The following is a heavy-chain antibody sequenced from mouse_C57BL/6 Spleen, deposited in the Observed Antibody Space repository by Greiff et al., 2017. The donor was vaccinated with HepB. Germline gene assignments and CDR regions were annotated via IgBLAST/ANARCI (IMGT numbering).Heavy chain of an antibody. CDR1: GYTFTSYW. CDR3: AREGYGYDGDYYAMDY. D-gene: IGHD2-2*01. CDR2: IYPGSGST. J-gene: IGHJ4*01. V-gene: IGHV1-55*01. Sequence: QVQLQQPGAELVKPGASVKMSCKASGYTFTSYWITWVKQRPGQGLEWIGDIYPGSGSTNYNEKFKSKATLTVDKSSSTAYMQLSSLTSEDSAVYYCAREGYGYDGDYYAMDYWGQGTSVTVSS.